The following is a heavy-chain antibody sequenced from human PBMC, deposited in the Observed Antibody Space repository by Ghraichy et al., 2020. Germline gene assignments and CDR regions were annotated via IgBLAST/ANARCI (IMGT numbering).Heavy chain of an antibody. CDR1: GFTVSSNY. J-gene: IGHJ5*01. D-gene: IGHD4-17*01. CDR2: IYSGDNT. Sequence: GGSLRLSCAASGFTVSSNYMSWVRQAPGKGLEWVSVIYSGDNTYYADPVKGRFTISRQNSKNTLYLQMNSLRIEDMAVYYCARGPVVNYGDYRDWFDSWGQGTLVTVSS. CDR3: ARGPVVNYGDYRDWFDS. V-gene: IGHV3-53*04.